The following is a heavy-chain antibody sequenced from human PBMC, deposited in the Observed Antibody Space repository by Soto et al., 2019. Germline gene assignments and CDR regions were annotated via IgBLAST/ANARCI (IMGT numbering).Heavy chain of an antibody. CDR3: ARDRRELRTGLYNALDV. Sequence: SVGVSCKXSGGTFSSYAISWVRQAPGQGLEWMGGIIPIFGTANYAQKFQGRVTITADESTSTAYMELSSLRSDDTAVYYCARDRRELRTGLYNALDVWGQGTTVTVSS. V-gene: IGHV1-69*13. CDR2: IIPIFGTA. D-gene: IGHD1-26*01. CDR1: GGTFSSYA. J-gene: IGHJ6*02.